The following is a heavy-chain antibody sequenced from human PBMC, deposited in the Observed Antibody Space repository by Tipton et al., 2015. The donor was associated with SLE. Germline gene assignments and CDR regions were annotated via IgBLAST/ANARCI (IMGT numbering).Heavy chain of an antibody. D-gene: IGHD3-3*01. CDR2: ITSGGNSI. CDR3: ARGDFWRGYPLDL. Sequence: SLRLSCLASGFTFSDYYMSWVRQAPGKGLEWLSYITSGGNSIYYADSVKDRFIISRDNAKNLLYLQMNSLTAEDTALYFCARGDFWRGYPLDLWGQGTLVTVSS. V-gene: IGHV3-11*01. J-gene: IGHJ5*02. CDR1: GFTFSDYY.